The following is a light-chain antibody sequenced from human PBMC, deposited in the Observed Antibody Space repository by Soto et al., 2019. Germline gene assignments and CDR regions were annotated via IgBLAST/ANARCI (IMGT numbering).Light chain of an antibody. Sequence: QSVLTQPPSVSAAPGEKVTISCSGSSSNIGNNYVSWFQQFPGTAPKLLIYDNKRPSWIPDRFSGSKSGTSATLGITGLQTGDEADYYCGTWDSSLSGLVFGGGTKLTVL. CDR3: GTWDSSLSGLV. CDR2: DN. J-gene: IGLJ2*01. V-gene: IGLV1-51*01. CDR1: SSNIGNNY.